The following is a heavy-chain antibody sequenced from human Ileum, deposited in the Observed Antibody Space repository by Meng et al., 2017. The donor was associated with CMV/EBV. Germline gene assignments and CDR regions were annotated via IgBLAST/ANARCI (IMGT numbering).Heavy chain of an antibody. CDR2: IHPSGST. Sequence: QLWGAGLLKPSETLSLTCDVYYASFSDFYWSWTRHLPGKGLEWIGEIHPSGSTHYNPSLESRLTMSLDTSKSQISLRLSSVTAADTAVYYCARMLTVATSADFYYMDVWGKGTWSPSP. D-gene: IGHD2-15*01. CDR1: YASFSDFY. CDR3: ARMLTVATSADFYYMDV. V-gene: IGHV4-34*01. J-gene: IGHJ6*03.